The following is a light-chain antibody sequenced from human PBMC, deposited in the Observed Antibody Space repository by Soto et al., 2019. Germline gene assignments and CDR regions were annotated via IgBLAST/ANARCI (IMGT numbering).Light chain of an antibody. J-gene: IGLJ1*01. Sequence: QSALTQPASVSGSPGQWITISCTGTRSDVGSYNRVSWYRQHPGKAPKLMIYEVSKRPSGVSNRFSGSKSGNTASLTISGLQAEDEADYYCCSYAGSSTFFYVFGTGTKVTVL. CDR3: CSYAGSSTFFYV. CDR2: EVS. CDR1: RSDVGSYNR. V-gene: IGLV2-23*02.